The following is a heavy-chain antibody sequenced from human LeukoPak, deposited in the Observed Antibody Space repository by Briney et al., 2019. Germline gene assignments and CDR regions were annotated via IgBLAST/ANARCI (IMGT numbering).Heavy chain of an antibody. CDR3: ARDVLAYCGGDCYSGYFDY. D-gene: IGHD2-21*02. V-gene: IGHV4-59*01. J-gene: IGHJ4*02. CDR1: GGSISSYY. CDR2: IYYSGTT. Sequence: SETLSLTCTVSGGSISSYYWSWIRQPPGKGLEWIGYIYYSGTTKYNSSLKSRVTISVDTSKNQISLKLSSVTAADTAVYYCARDVLAYCGGDCYSGYFDYWGQGTLVTVSS.